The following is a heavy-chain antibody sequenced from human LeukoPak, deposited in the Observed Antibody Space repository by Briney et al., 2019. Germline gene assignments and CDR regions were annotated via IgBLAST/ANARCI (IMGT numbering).Heavy chain of an antibody. J-gene: IGHJ4*02. CDR1: GGSISSRY. CDR3: ARSQGSSSWYPGDY. D-gene: IGHD6-13*01. CDR2: IYYSGST. V-gene: IGHV4-59*11. Sequence: SETLSLTCTVSGGSISSRYWSWIRQPPGKGLEWIGYIYYSGSTNYNPSLKSRVTISVDTSKNQFSLKLSSVTAADTAVYYCARSQGSSSWYPGDYWGQGTLVTVSS.